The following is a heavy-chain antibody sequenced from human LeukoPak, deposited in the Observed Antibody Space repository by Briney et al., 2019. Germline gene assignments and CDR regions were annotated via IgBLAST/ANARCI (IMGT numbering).Heavy chain of an antibody. J-gene: IGHJ4*02. D-gene: IGHD1-26*01. V-gene: IGHV1-69*13. CDR2: IIPIFGTA. Sequence: GASVKVSCKASGGTFSSYAISWVRQAPGQGLEWMGGIIPIFGTANYAQKFQGRVTITADESTSTAYMELSSLRSEDTAVYYCARGPYNGSYYFTFDYWGQGTLVTVSS. CDR3: ARGPYNGSYYFTFDY. CDR1: GGTFSSYA.